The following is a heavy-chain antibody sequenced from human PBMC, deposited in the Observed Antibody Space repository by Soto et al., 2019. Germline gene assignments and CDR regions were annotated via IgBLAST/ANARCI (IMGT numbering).Heavy chain of an antibody. J-gene: IGHJ6*03. CDR2: ISAYNGNT. CDR1: GYTFTSYG. V-gene: IGHV1-18*01. CDR3: ARSSSGWYGAWYMDV. D-gene: IGHD6-19*01. Sequence: ASVKVSCKASGYTFTSYGISWVRQAPGQGLEWMGWISAYNGNTNYAQKLQGRVTMTRNTSISTAYMELSSLRSEDTAVYYCARSSSGWYGAWYMDVWGKGTTVTVSS.